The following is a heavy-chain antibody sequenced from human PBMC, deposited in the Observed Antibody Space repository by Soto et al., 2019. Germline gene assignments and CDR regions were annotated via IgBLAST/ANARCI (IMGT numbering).Heavy chain of an antibody. J-gene: IGHJ4*02. D-gene: IGHD5-12*01. CDR3: ARGGYDFGYEDY. Sequence: EVHVVESGGALVQPGGSLRLSCAVSGFTFSGFWMTWVRQSPGKGLEWVANINHGGDTKYYADSVKGRFTISRDNAKSSLYLQMNSLRTEDTAVYYCARGGYDFGYEDYWGQGTLVTVSS. CDR1: GFTFSGFW. V-gene: IGHV3-7*01. CDR2: INHGGDTK.